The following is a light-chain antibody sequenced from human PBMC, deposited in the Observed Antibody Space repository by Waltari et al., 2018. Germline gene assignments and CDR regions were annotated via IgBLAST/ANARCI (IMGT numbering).Light chain of an antibody. CDR3: SSRDSGAHRHV. V-gene: IGLV3-19*01. CDR2: GQN. J-gene: IGLJ1*01. CDR1: SLRSYY. Sequence: SSELTQDPAVSVALGQTVRITCQGDSLRSYYANGYQQKAGQAPILVIYGQNNRPSGIPDRFSGSYSGRTASLTITGAQAEDEADYYCSSRDSGAHRHVFGTGTKVTVL.